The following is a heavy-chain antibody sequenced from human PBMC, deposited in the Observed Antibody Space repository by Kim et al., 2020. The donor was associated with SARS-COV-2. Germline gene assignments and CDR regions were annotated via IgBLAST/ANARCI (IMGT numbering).Heavy chain of an antibody. V-gene: IGHV3-30-3*01. Sequence: GGSLRLSCVGSGFDFSSYGIHWVRQAPGKGLEWVSLISYDGSAEYYADSVKGRFTISRDNSKNTVFLQINTLRAEDTAVYYCSRDESSGPDSWGQGTLVT. CDR3: SRDESSGPDS. J-gene: IGHJ4*02. CDR2: ISYDGSAE. CDR1: GFDFSSYG. D-gene: IGHD3-22*01.